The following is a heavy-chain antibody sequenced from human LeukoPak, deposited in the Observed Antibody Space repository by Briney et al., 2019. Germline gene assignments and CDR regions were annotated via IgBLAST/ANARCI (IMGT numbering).Heavy chain of an antibody. CDR2: ISGSGGST. V-gene: IGHV3-23*01. D-gene: IGHD4-17*01. CDR3: AKGDYGDYVGWFDP. Sequence: GGSLRLSCAASGSTFSSYAMSWVRQAPGKGLEWVSAISGSGGSTYYADSVKGRFTISRDNSKNTLYLQMNSLRAEDTAVYYCAKGDYGDYVGWFDPWGQGTLVTVSS. J-gene: IGHJ5*02. CDR1: GSTFSSYA.